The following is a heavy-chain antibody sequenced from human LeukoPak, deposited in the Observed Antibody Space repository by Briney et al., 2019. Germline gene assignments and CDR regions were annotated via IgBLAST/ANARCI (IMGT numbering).Heavy chain of an antibody. V-gene: IGHV1-69*13. CDR3: ARDGDCSGGSCYSGGYY. CDR2: IIPIFGTA. Sequence: SVKVSCKASGGTFSSYAISWVRQAPGQGLEWMGGIIPIFGTANYAQKLQGRVTITADESTSTAYMELSSLRSEDTAVYYCARDGDCSGGSCYSGGYYWGQGTLVTVSS. D-gene: IGHD2-15*01. J-gene: IGHJ4*02. CDR1: GGTFSSYA.